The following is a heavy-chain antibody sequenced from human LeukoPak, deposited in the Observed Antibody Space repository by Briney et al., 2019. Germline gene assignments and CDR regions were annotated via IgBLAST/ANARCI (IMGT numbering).Heavy chain of an antibody. D-gene: IGHD3-22*01. CDR3: ATSLYDSSCYYTY. CDR2: ISSSSSYI. CDR1: GFTFSSYS. V-gene: IGHV3-21*01. J-gene: IGHJ4*02. Sequence: GGSLRLSCAASGFTFSSYSMNWVRQAPGKGLEWVSSISSSSSYIYYADSMKGRFTISRDNAKNSLYLQMNSLRAEDTAVYYCATSLYDSSCYYTYWGQGTLVTVSS.